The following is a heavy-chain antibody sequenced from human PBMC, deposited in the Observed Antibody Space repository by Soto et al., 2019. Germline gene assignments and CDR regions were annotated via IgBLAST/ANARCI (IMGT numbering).Heavy chain of an antibody. CDR1: GGSISSYY. Sequence: SETLSLTCTVSGGSISSYYWSWIRQPPGKGLEWIGYIYYSGSTNYNPSLKSRVTISVDTSKNQFSLKLSSVTAADTAVYYCARAPYCSGGSCYGGLDYWGQGTLVTVSS. J-gene: IGHJ4*02. V-gene: IGHV4-59*01. D-gene: IGHD2-15*01. CDR3: ARAPYCSGGSCYGGLDY. CDR2: IYYSGST.